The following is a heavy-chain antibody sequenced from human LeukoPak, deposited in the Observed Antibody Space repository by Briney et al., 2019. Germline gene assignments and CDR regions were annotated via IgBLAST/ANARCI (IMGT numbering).Heavy chain of an antibody. CDR1: GGSFSGYY. CDR3: ARSLGGYWFDP. J-gene: IGHJ5*02. CDR2: INHSGST. V-gene: IGHV4-34*09. Sequence: SSETLSLTCAVYGGSFSGYYWSWIRQPPGKGLEWIGEINHSGSTYYNPSLKSRVTISVDTYKDQFSLKLSSVTATDTAVYYCARSLGGYWFDPWGQGTLVTVSS.